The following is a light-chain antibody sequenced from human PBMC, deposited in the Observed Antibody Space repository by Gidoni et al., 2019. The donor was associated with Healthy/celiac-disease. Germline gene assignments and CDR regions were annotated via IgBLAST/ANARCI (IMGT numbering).Light chain of an antibody. CDR3: QQSYSTPTT. J-gene: IGKJ1*01. V-gene: IGKV1-39*01. CDR2: AAS. CDR1: QSISSY. Sequence: DIQMTQSPSSLSASVGDRVTITCRASQSISSYLNWYQQKPGKAPKLLICAASSLQSGVPSRFSGSGSGTDFTLTISSLQPEDFATYYCQQSYSTPTTFGQGTKVEIK.